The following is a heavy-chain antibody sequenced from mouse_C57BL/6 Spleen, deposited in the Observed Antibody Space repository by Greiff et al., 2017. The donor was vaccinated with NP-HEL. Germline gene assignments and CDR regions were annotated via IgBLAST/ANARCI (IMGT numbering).Heavy chain of an antibody. D-gene: IGHD1-1*01. CDR2: IDPANGNT. V-gene: IGHV14-3*01. Sequence: VQLKQSVAELVRPGASVKLSCTASGFNIKNTYMHWVKQRPEQGLEWIGRIDPANGNTKYAPKFQGKATITADTSSNTAYLQLSSLTSEDTAIYYCARAPYYYGRGGDAMDYWGQGTSVTVSS. J-gene: IGHJ4*01. CDR1: GFNIKNTY. CDR3: ARAPYYYGRGGDAMDY.